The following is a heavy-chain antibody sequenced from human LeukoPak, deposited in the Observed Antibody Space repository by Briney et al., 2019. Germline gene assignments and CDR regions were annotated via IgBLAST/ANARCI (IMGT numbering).Heavy chain of an antibody. V-gene: IGHV1-2*02. D-gene: IGHD6-13*01. J-gene: IGHJ4*02. CDR2: INPNSGGT. Sequence: ASVKVSCKASGYTFTGYYMHWVRQAPGQGLEWMGWINPNSGGTNYAQKFQGRVTMARDTSISTAYMELSRLRSDDTAVYYCARVYSSSPDFDYWGQGTLVTVSS. CDR1: GYTFTGYY. CDR3: ARVYSSSPDFDY.